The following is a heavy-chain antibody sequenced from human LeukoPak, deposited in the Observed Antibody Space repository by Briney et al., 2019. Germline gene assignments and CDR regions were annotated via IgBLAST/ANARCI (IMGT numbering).Heavy chain of an antibody. J-gene: IGHJ4*02. CDR1: GGSLSGYY. CDR3: ARDGRGPTRESLDY. D-gene: IGHD3-10*01. Sequence: SETLSLTCAVYGGSLSGYYWSWIRQTPGKGLEWIGEINHSGSINSNPSLKSRVTISVDKSKNQFSLKLSSVTAADTAVYYCARDGRGPTRESLDYWGQGTLVTVSS. CDR2: INHSGSI. V-gene: IGHV4-34*01.